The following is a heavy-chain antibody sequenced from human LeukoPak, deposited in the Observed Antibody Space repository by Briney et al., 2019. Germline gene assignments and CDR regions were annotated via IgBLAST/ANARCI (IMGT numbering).Heavy chain of an antibody. Sequence: SQTLSLTCTVSGGSISSGGYYWSWIRQHPGKGLEWIGYIYYSGSTYYNPSLKSRVTISVDTSKNQFSLKLSSVTAADTAVYYCARDWAYYYGSGSYSYYYYGMDVWGQGTTVTVSS. V-gene: IGHV4-31*03. CDR2: IYYSGST. CDR1: GGSISSGGYY. CDR3: ARDWAYYYGSGSYSYYYYGMDV. J-gene: IGHJ6*02. D-gene: IGHD3-10*01.